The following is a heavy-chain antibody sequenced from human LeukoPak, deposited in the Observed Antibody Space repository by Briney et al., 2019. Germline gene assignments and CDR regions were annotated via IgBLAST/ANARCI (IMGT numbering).Heavy chain of an antibody. V-gene: IGHV4-59*01. CDR1: GGSISSYY. CDR3: ARVNYDSSGYFFDY. Sequence: SETQSLTCTVSGGSISSYYWSWIRQPPGKGLEWIGYIYYSGSTNYNPSLKSRVTISVDTSKNQFSLKLSSVTAADTAVYYCARVNYDSSGYFFDYWGQGTLVTVSS. D-gene: IGHD3-22*01. J-gene: IGHJ4*02. CDR2: IYYSGST.